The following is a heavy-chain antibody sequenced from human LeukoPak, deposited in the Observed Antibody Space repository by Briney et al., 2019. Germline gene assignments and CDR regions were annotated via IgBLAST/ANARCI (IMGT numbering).Heavy chain of an antibody. CDR2: ISGSGGTT. D-gene: IGHD3-10*01. CDR1: GFTFSSYA. V-gene: IGHV3-23*01. CDR3: AKWGSITMVRGVIITPNWFDP. Sequence: GGSLRLSCAASGFTFSSYAMGWVRQAPGKGLEWVSGISGSGGTTYYADSAKGRFTISRDNSKNTVYLQMNSLRAEDTAVYYCAKWGSITMVRGVIITPNWFDPWGQGTLVTVSS. J-gene: IGHJ5*02.